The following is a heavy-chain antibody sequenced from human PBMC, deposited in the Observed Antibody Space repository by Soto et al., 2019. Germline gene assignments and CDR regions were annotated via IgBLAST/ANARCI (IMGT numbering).Heavy chain of an antibody. Sequence: QVQLVESGGGVVQPGRSLRLSCAASGFTFSDYAMHWVRQAPGEGLEWVAVIWYGGGNEYYADSVEGRFAISRDNSKNTLYLQMNSLRAEDTAVYYCAGGDCGRTICYGDYFDRGGQGTLVTVSS. D-gene: IGHD2-2*01. V-gene: IGHV3-33*01. CDR1: GFTFSDYA. J-gene: IGHJ4*02. CDR3: AGGDCGRTICYGDYFDR. CDR2: IWYGGGNE.